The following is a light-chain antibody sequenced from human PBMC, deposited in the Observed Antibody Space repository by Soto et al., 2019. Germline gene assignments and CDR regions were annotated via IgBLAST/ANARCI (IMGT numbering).Light chain of an antibody. Sequence: QSVLTQPPSASGTPGQRVTISCSGSRSNIGNNDVTWYQQFPGTAPKLLIYNTNQRPSGVPDRFSGSKSGTSASLVISGLQSEDEADYYCATWDDSMQARGVFGGGTKLTVL. CDR3: ATWDDSMQARGV. J-gene: IGLJ3*02. V-gene: IGLV1-44*01. CDR1: RSNIGNND. CDR2: NTN.